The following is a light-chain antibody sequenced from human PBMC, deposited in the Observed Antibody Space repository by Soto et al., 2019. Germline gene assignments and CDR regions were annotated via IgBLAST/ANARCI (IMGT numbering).Light chain of an antibody. CDR2: DAS. Sequence: EVVLTQSPATLSLSPGERGTLSCRASQSINSYLAWYQQTPGQAPRLLIYDASNRATGTPVRFSGSGSGTDFTLTISSLEPEDFAIYYCQQRSNWPFTFGQGTRLEIK. V-gene: IGKV3-11*01. CDR1: QSINSY. J-gene: IGKJ5*01. CDR3: QQRSNWPFT.